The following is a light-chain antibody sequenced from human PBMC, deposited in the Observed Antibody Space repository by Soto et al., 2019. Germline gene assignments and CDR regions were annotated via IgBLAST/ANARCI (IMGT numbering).Light chain of an antibody. CDR1: NIGSKN. J-gene: IGLJ2*01. Sequence: SYELTQPLSVSVALGQTARITCGGNNIGSKNVHWYQQKPGQAPVLVIYRDNNRPSGIPERFSGSNSGNTATLIISRAQVGDEADYYCQVWDSIFFGGGTKLTVL. CDR2: RDN. CDR3: QVWDSIF. V-gene: IGLV3-9*01.